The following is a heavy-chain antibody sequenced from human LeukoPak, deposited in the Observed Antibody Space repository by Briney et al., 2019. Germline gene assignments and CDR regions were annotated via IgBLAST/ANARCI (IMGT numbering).Heavy chain of an antibody. J-gene: IGHJ4*02. CDR2: IYYSGST. CDR3: ARARGYSYGPGGGAHASEIDY. D-gene: IGHD5-18*01. Sequence: SETLSLTCTVSGGSISSGGYYWSWIRQHPGKGLEWIGYIYYSGSTYYNPSLKSRVTISVDTSKNQFSLKLSSVTAADTAVYYCARARGYSYGPGGGAHASEIDYWGQGTLVTVSS. V-gene: IGHV4-31*03. CDR1: GGSISSGGYY.